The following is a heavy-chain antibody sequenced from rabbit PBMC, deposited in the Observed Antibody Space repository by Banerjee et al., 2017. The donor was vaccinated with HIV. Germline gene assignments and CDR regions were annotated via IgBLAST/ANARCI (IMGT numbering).Heavy chain of an antibody. CDR2: IYTGNDNT. Sequence: QSLEESGGDLVKPGASLTLTCKVSGFDFSSSYWICWVRQAPGKGPEWIACIYTGNDNTYYASWAKGRFTISKTSSTTVTLQVTSLTAADTATYFCAKDWTNGPRYFDLWGQGTLVTVS. CDR1: GFDFSSSYW. J-gene: IGHJ4*01. V-gene: IGHV1S40*01. CDR3: AKDWTNGPRYFDL. D-gene: IGHD3-1*01.